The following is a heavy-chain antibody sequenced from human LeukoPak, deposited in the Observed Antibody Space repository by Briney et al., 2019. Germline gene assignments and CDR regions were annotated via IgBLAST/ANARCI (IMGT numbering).Heavy chain of an antibody. D-gene: IGHD3-3*01. J-gene: IGHJ3*02. V-gene: IGHV4-39*01. CDR1: GGSISSSSYY. CDR3: ARRTYDFWSGYTQGAFDI. CDR2: IYYSGST. Sequence: SETLSLTCTVSGGSISSSSYYWGWIRQPPGKGLEWIGSIYYSGSTYYNPSLKSRVTISVDTSKNQFSLKLSSVTAADTAVYYCARRTYDFWSGYTQGAFDIWGQGTMATVSS.